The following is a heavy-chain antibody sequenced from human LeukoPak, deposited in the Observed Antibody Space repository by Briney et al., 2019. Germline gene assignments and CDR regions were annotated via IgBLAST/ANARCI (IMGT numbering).Heavy chain of an antibody. Sequence: ASVKVSCKASGYTFTSYYMHWVRQAPGQGLEWMGIINPSGGSTSYAQKFQGRVTITADKSTSTAYMELSSLRSEDTAVYYCATPMRGYSSSLSWFDPWGQGTLVTVSS. D-gene: IGHD6-13*01. CDR2: INPSGGST. V-gene: IGHV1-46*01. CDR3: ATPMRGYSSSLSWFDP. CDR1: GYTFTSYY. J-gene: IGHJ5*02.